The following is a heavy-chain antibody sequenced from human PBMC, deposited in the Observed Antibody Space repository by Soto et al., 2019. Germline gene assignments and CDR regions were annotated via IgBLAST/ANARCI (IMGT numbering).Heavy chain of an antibody. D-gene: IGHD2-15*01. V-gene: IGHV1-46*01. Sequence: ASVKVSCKASGYTFTSYYMHWVRQAPGQGLEWMGIINPSGGSTSCAQKFQGRVTISRDNSKNTLYLQMNSLRAEDTAVYYCATRYCSGGSCYQTFYYYYGMDVWGQGTTVTVSS. CDR1: GYTFTSYY. CDR3: ATRYCSGGSCYQTFYYYYGMDV. CDR2: INPSGGST. J-gene: IGHJ6*02.